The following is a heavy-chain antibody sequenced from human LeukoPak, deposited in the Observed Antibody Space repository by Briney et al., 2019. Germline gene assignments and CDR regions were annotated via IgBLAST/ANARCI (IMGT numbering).Heavy chain of an antibody. CDR3: ARSSRVGFLEWLLFSFDY. Sequence: ASVKVSCKASGYTFTGYYMHWVRQAPGRGLEWMGWINPNSGGTNYAQKFQGWVTMTRDTSISTAYMELSRLRSDDTAVYYCARSSRVGFLEWLLFSFDYWGQGTLVTVSS. J-gene: IGHJ4*02. D-gene: IGHD3-3*01. CDR2: INPNSGGT. CDR1: GYTFTGYY. V-gene: IGHV1-2*04.